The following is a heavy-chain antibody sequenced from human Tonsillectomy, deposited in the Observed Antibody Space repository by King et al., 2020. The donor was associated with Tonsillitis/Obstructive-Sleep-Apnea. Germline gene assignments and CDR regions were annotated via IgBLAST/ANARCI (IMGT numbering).Heavy chain of an antibody. Sequence: QLVPSGAEVKKPGASVKVSCKVSGYTLTELSMHWVRQAPGKGLEWMGGFDPEDGETIYAQKFQGRVTMTEDTSTDTVYMELSSLRSEDTAVYYCATVHCSTTSCYADWFDPWGQGTLITVSS. V-gene: IGHV1-24*01. CDR1: GYTLTELS. CDR3: ATVHCSTTSCYADWFDP. D-gene: IGHD2-2*01. J-gene: IGHJ5*02. CDR2: FDPEDGET.